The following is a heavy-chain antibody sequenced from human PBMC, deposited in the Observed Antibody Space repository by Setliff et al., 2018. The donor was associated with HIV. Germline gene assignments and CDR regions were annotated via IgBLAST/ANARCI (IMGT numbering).Heavy chain of an antibody. D-gene: IGHD6-19*01. CDR2: SIPMYGTS. J-gene: IGHJ4*02. Sequence: ASVKVSCKASGGTFSSYAISWVRQAPGQGLEWMGGSIPMYGTSNYAQEFQGRVTITTDESTSTAYMELSRLRSDDTAVYYCARSPRYSSGWYDSYFDQWGQGTLVTVSS. V-gene: IGHV1-69*05. CDR1: GGTFSSYA. CDR3: ARSPRYSSGWYDSYFDQ.